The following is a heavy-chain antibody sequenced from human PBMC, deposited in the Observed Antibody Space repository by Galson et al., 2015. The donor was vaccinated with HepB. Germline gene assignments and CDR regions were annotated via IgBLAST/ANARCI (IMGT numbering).Heavy chain of an antibody. CDR1: GFTFSVYA. CDR2: ISDDGSAK. D-gene: IGHD3-10*02. Sequence: SLRLSCAASGFTFSVYAMHWVRQAPGKGLEWVATISDDGSAKFYADSVKGRFTISRDNSKNTLYLQMNSLRSDDTAVYYCARDSYLRRRGYFHHWGQGTLVTVSS. V-gene: IGHV3-30*04. CDR3: ARDSYLRRRGYFHH. J-gene: IGHJ1*01.